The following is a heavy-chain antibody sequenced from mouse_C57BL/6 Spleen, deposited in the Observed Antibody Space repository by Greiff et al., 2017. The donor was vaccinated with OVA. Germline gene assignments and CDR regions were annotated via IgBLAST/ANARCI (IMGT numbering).Heavy chain of an antibody. J-gene: IGHJ1*03. D-gene: IGHD2-4*01. CDR1: GYTFTSYW. V-gene: IGHV1-64*01. Sequence: VQLQQPGAELVKPGASVKLSCKASGYTFTSYWMHWVKQRPGQGLEWIGMIHPNSGSTNYNEKFKSKATLTVDKSSSTAYMQLSSLTSEDSAVYYCARRGYYDYDRWYFDVWGTGTTVTVSS. CDR3: ARRGYYDYDRWYFDV. CDR2: IHPNSGST.